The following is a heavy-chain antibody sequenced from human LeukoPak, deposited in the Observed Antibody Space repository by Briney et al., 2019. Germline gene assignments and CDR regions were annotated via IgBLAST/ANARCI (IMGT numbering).Heavy chain of an antibody. V-gene: IGHV3-30*04. CDR3: ARLVITTTTEFDY. D-gene: IGHD3-22*01. J-gene: IGHJ4*02. CDR1: GFTFSSYA. CDR2: ISYDGSNK. Sequence: GGSLRLSCAASGFTFSSYAMHWVRQAPGKGLEWVSVISYDGSNKYYADSVKGRFTISGDNSKNTLYLQMSSLRAEDTAVYYCARLVITTTTEFDYWGQGTLVTVSS.